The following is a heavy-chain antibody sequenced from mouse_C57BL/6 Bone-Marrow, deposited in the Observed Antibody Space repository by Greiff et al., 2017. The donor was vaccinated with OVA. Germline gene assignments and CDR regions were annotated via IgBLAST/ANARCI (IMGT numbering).Heavy chain of an antibody. D-gene: IGHD3-2*02. CDR2: INPNNGGT. Sequence: VQLQQSGPELVKPGASVKIPCKASGYTFTDYNMDWVKQSHGKSLEWIGDINPNNGGTIYNQKFKGKATLTVDKSSSTAYMELRSLTSEDTAVYYCARVKTAQATAWFAYWGQGTLVTVSA. J-gene: IGHJ3*01. V-gene: IGHV1-18*01. CDR3: ARVKTAQATAWFAY. CDR1: GYTFTDYN.